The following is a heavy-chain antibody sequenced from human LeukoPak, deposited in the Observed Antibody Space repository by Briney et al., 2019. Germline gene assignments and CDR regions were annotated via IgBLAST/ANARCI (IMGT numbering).Heavy chain of an antibody. CDR3: ARGALNFTNGVCSHPYYYYGMDV. J-gene: IGHJ6*02. D-gene: IGHD2-8*01. CDR2: INHSGST. Sequence: SETLSLTCAVYGGSFSGYYWSWIRQPPGKGLEWIGEINHSGSTNYNPSLKSRVTISVDTSKNQFSLKLSSVTAADTAVYYCARGALNFTNGVCSHPYYYYGMDVWGQGTTVTVSS. CDR1: GGSFSGYY. V-gene: IGHV4-34*01.